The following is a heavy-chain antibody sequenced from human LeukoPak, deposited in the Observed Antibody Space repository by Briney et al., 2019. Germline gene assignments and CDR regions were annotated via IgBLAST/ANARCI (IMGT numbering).Heavy chain of an antibody. J-gene: IGHJ4*02. V-gene: IGHV4-59*07. CDR3: ARSLSFGGYSDY. CDR1: GDSISSYY. Sequence: SDTLSLTCTVSGDSISSYYWSWVRQPPGKGPEWMAYFYYNGSNKTNDYNSSLRSRITISIDTSTNQFALKLSSSTAAAAADYYCARSLSFGGYSDYWGQGTLVTVSS. CDR2: FYYNGSN. D-gene: IGHD5-12*01.